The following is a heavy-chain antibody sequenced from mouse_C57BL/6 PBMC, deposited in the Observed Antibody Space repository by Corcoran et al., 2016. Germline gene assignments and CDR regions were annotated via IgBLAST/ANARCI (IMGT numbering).Heavy chain of an antibody. CDR3: ARSCYPLLYAMDY. Sequence: EVQLQQSGPVLVKPGASVKMSCKASGYTFTDYYMNWVKQSHGKSLEWIGVINPYNGGTSYNQKFKGKATLTVDKSSSTAYMELNSLTSEDSAGYYCARSCYPLLYAMDYWGQGTSVTVSS. CDR2: INPYNGGT. CDR1: GYTFTDYY. D-gene: IGHD2-12*01. J-gene: IGHJ4*01. V-gene: IGHV1-19*01.